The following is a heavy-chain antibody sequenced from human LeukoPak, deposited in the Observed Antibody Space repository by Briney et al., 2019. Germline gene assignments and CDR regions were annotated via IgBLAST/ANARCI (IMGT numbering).Heavy chain of an antibody. Sequence: ASVKVSCKASGYTFTSYYMHWVRQAPGQGLEWMGWINAGNGNTKYSQKFQGRVTITRDTSASTAYMELSSLRSEDTAVYYCARVVGRVGWFDPWGQGTLVTVSS. J-gene: IGHJ5*02. CDR1: GYTFTSYY. V-gene: IGHV1-3*01. CDR3: ARVVGRVGWFDP. D-gene: IGHD3-16*01. CDR2: INAGNGNT.